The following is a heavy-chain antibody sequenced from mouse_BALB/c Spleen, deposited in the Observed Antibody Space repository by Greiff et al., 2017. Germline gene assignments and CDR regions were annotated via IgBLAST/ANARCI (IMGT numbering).Heavy chain of an antibody. CDR2: IYPGDGDT. V-gene: IGHV1-80*01. CDR1: GYAFSSYW. CDR3: AREAMDY. Sequence: QVQLKESGAELVRPGSSVKISCKASGYAFSSYWMNWVKQRPGQGLEWIGQIYPGDGDTNYNGKFKGKATLTADKSSSTAYMQLSSLTSEDSAVYFCAREAMDYWGQGTSVTVSS. J-gene: IGHJ4*01.